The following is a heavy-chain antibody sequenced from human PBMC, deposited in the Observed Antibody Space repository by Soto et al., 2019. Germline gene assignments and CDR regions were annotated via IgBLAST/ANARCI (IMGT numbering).Heavy chain of an antibody. D-gene: IGHD1-26*01. CDR2: IIPIFGTA. CDR3: AQGGGSYPPPSDY. CDR1: GGTFSSYA. J-gene: IGHJ4*02. V-gene: IGHV1-69*12. Sequence: QVQLVQSGAEVKKPGSSVKVSCKASGGTFSSYAISWVRQAPGQGLEWMGGIIPIFGTANYAQKFQGRVTSTADESTSTGYLELSSLRSEDTAGYYCAQGGGSYPPPSDYWGQGTLVTVSS.